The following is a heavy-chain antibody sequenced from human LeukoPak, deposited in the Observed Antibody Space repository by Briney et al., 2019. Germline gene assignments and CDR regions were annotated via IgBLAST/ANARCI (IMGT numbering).Heavy chain of an antibody. J-gene: IGHJ4*02. D-gene: IGHD2-2*01. CDR3: ARGPIVYCSSTSCSDFDY. Sequence: PGGSLRLSCAASGFTFSSYGMHWVRQAPGKGLEWVAFIRYDGSNKYYADSVKGRFTISRDNAKNSLYLQMNSLRAEDTAVYYCARGPIVYCSSTSCSDFDYWGQGTLVTVSS. CDR2: IRYDGSNK. V-gene: IGHV3-30*02. CDR1: GFTFSSYG.